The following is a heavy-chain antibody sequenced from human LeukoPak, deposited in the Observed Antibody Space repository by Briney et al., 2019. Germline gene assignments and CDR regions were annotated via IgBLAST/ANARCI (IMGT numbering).Heavy chain of an antibody. J-gene: IGHJ4*02. Sequence: SVKVSCKASGGTFSSYAISWVRQAPGQGLEWMGGIIPIFGTANYAQKFQGRVTMTRDTSTSTVYMELSSLRSEDTAVYYCARGGEGDTMVRGVIIFYFDYWGQGTLVTVSS. D-gene: IGHD3-10*01. CDR2: IIPIFGTA. CDR1: GGTFSSYA. CDR3: ARGGEGDTMVRGVIIFYFDY. V-gene: IGHV1-69*05.